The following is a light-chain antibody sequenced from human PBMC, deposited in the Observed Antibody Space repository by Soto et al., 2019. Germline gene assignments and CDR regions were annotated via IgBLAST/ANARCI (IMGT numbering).Light chain of an antibody. CDR1: QTIYSW. J-gene: IGKJ4*01. CDR3: QQYSSYVT. V-gene: IGKV1-5*03. Sequence: DIQMTQSPSSLSASVGDTVTITCRASQTIYSWLAWYQQKPGRAPKLLIYKASTLQGGVPPRFSGSGSGTEFPLTIASLQPDDFATYFCQQYSSYVTFGGGTKVEIK. CDR2: KAS.